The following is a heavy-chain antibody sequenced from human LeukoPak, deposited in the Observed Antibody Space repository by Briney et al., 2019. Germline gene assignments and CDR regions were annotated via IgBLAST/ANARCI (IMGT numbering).Heavy chain of an antibody. CDR2: IYPGDSDT. CDR3: ARREYIYGSYYFDY. CDR1: GYIFTHYW. J-gene: IGHJ4*02. Sequence: RRGESLKISCQVSGYIFTHYWIGWVRQMPGKGLEWMGIIYPGDSDTRYSPSFQGQVTISADKSISTAHLQWSSLKASDTAMYYCARREYIYGSYYFDYWGQGTLVTVSS. V-gene: IGHV5-51*01. D-gene: IGHD5-18*01.